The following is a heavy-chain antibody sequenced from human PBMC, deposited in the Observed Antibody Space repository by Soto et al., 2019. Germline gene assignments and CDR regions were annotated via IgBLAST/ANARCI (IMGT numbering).Heavy chain of an antibody. D-gene: IGHD4-17*01. CDR1: GFSLSTSGVG. J-gene: IGHJ4*02. CDR2: IYWDDDK. Sequence: SGPTLVNPTQTLTLTCTFSGFSLSTSGVGVGWTRQPPGKALEWLALIYWDDDKRYSPSLKDRLAISKDTSSNQVVLTITNMDPGDTATYFCAHAGDYDLLTFDHWGPGTLVTVSS. V-gene: IGHV2-5*02. CDR3: AHAGDYDLLTFDH.